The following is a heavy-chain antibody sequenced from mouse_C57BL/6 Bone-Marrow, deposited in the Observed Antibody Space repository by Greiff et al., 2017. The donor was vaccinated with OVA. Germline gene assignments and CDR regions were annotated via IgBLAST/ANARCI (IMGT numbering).Heavy chain of an antibody. D-gene: IGHD2-3*01. CDR2: IDPANGNT. CDR1: GFNIKNTY. Sequence: VQLQQSVAELVRPGASVKLSCTASGFNIKNTYMHWVKQRPEQGLEWIGRIDPANGNTKYAPKFQGKATITADTSSNTAYLQLSSLTSEDTASYYCARDIDDGYPWFAYWGQGTLVTVSA. V-gene: IGHV14-3*01. CDR3: ARDIDDGYPWFAY. J-gene: IGHJ3*01.